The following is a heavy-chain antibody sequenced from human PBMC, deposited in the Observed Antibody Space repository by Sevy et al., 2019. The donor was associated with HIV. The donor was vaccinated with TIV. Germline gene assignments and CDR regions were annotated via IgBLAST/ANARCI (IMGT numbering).Heavy chain of an antibody. CDR2: ISGYNGNT. Sequence: ASVKDSCKASGYTFSSYGISWVRQAPGQGLEWMGWISGYNGNTNFAQKLQGRVTMTTDTSTSTAYMEVRSLRYDDTAVYYCARAGYLNWFDPWGQGTLVTVSS. D-gene: IGHD1-1*01. J-gene: IGHJ5*02. CDR1: GYTFSSYG. V-gene: IGHV1-18*01. CDR3: ARAGYLNWFDP.